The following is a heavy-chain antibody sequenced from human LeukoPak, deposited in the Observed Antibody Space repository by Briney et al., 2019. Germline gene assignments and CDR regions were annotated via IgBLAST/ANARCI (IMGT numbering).Heavy chain of an antibody. CDR1: GGTFSSYA. D-gene: IGHD4-17*01. Sequence: AASVKVSCKASGGTFSSYAISWVRQAPGQGLEWMGGIIPIFGTANYAQKFQGRVTITADESTSTAYMELSSLRSEDPAVYYCTTYGDYYYFDYWGQGTLVTVSS. CDR2: IIPIFGTA. V-gene: IGHV1-69*13. CDR3: TTYGDYYYFDY. J-gene: IGHJ4*02.